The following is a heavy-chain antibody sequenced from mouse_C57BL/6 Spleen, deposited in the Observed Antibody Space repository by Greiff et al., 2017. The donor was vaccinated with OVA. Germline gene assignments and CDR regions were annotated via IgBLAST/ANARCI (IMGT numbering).Heavy chain of an antibody. J-gene: IGHJ3*01. Sequence: VQLKESGTVLARPGASVKMSCKTSGYTFTSYWMHWVKQRPGQGLEWIGAIYPGNSDTSYNQKFKGKAKLTAVTSASTAYMELSSLTNEDSAVYYCTREDDGYYSWFAYWGQGTLVTVSA. CDR3: TREDDGYYSWFAY. V-gene: IGHV1-5*01. D-gene: IGHD2-3*01. CDR2: IYPGNSDT. CDR1: GYTFTSYW.